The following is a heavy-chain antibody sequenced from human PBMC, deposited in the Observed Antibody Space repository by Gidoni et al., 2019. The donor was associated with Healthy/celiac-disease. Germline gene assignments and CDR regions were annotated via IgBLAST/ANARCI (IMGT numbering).Heavy chain of an antibody. J-gene: IGHJ6*02. Sequence: EVQLVQSGAEVKKPGESLKISCKGSGSSFTSYWIGWVRQMPGKGLEWMGIIYPGDSDTRYSPSFQCQVTISADKSISTAYLQWSSLKASDTAMYYCATSSWSRGEGDYYYGMDVWGQGTTVTVSS. CDR2: IYPGDSDT. CDR1: GSSFTSYW. D-gene: IGHD6-13*01. CDR3: ATSSWSRGEGDYYYGMDV. V-gene: IGHV5-51*01.